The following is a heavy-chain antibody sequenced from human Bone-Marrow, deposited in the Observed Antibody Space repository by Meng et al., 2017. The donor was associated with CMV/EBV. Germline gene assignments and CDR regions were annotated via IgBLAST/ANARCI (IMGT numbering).Heavy chain of an antibody. CDR1: GGTFSSYA. CDR2: IIPIFGTA. V-gene: IGHV1-69*05. D-gene: IGHD2-2*01. Sequence: SVKVSCKASGGTFSSYAISWVRQAPGQGLEWMGGIIPIFGTANYAQKFQGRVTITTDESTSTAYMEMSSLRSEDTAVYYCARDQGGRVVPAAMGYFDYWGQGTLVTVSS. CDR3: ARDQGGRVVPAAMGYFDY. J-gene: IGHJ4*02.